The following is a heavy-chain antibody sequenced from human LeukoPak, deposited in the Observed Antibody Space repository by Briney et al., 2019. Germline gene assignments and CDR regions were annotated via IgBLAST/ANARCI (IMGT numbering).Heavy chain of an antibody. J-gene: IGHJ4*02. CDR3: ARAFGRYCSGESCYPFDY. CDR1: GGSFTDYF. CDR2: INHAGST. D-gene: IGHD2-15*01. Sequence: SETLSLTCAVYGGSFTDYFWTLIRQPPGKGLEWIGEINHAGSTNYNPSLKSRLTTSVDTSKNQFSLKLRSVTAADTAVYYCARAFGRYCSGESCYPFDYWGQGTLVTVSS. V-gene: IGHV4-34*01.